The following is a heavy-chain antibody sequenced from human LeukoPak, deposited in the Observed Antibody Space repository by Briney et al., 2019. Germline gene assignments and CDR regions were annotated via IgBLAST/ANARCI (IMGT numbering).Heavy chain of an antibody. V-gene: IGHV1-2*02. CDR2: INPNSGGT. Sequence: GASVKVSCKASGYTFTGYYMPWVRQAPGQGLEWMGWINPNSGGTNYAQKFQGRVTMTRDTSISTAYMELSRLRSDDTAVYYCARADAPYNWFDPWGQGTLVTVSS. J-gene: IGHJ5*02. CDR3: ARADAPYNWFDP. CDR1: GYTFTGYY.